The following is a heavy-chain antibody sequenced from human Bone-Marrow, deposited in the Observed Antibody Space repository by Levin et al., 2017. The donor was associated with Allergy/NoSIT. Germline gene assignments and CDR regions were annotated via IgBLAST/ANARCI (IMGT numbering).Heavy chain of an antibody. CDR3: ARQRNSPGGYYYYAIDV. D-gene: IGHD1-26*01. CDR1: GFNFENYA. CDR2: ISFDGSNT. J-gene: IGHJ6*02. Sequence: GESLKISCEASGFNFENYAMQWVRQAPGKGLEWVAIISFDGSNTHHAESVKGRFTISRDNSKNTVYLQMNSLRVEDTALFYCARQRNSPGGYYYYAIDVWGQGTTVIVSS. V-gene: IGHV3-30-3*01.